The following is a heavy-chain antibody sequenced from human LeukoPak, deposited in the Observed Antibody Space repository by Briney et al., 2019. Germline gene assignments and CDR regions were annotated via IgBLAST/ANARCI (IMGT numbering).Heavy chain of an antibody. D-gene: IGHD6-19*01. Sequence: PSEALSLTCTVSGGSISSSSYYWGWIRQPPGKGLEWIGSIYYSGSTYYNPSLKCRVTISVDTSKNQFSLKLSSVTAADTAVYYCARVDIAVAGTFAVQFDYWGQGTLVTVSS. J-gene: IGHJ4*02. CDR3: ARVDIAVAGTFAVQFDY. V-gene: IGHV4-39*01. CDR2: IYYSGST. CDR1: GGSISSSSYY.